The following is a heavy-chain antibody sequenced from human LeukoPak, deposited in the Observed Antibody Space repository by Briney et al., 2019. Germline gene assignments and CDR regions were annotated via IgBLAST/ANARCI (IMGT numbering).Heavy chain of an antibody. CDR2: ISGKTGNI. Sequence: ASVKVSCKASGYNFLNYGISWVRQAPGQGLEWMGWISGKTGNINYAQKFQARATMTRDTSTSTAYMDLRSLRSDDTAVYFCARRFLNSHPNYYYMDVWAKGTTVIVSS. CDR3: ARRFLNSHPNYYYMDV. CDR1: GYNFLNYG. V-gene: IGHV1-18*01. J-gene: IGHJ6*03. D-gene: IGHD2-8*01.